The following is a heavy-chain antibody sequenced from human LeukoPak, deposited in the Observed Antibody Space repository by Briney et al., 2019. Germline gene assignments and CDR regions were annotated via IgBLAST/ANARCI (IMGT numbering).Heavy chain of an antibody. CDR2: INWNGGST. Sequence: GGSLRLSCAASGFTFDDYSMSWVRQAPGKGLEWVSGINWNGGSTGYADSVKGRFTISRDNAKNSLFLQMNSLRAEDTALYYCARRRVTLVRGVDITSYYFDYWGQGTLVTVSS. V-gene: IGHV3-20*04. J-gene: IGHJ4*02. CDR3: ARRRVTLVRGVDITSYYFDY. D-gene: IGHD3-10*01. CDR1: GFTFDDYS.